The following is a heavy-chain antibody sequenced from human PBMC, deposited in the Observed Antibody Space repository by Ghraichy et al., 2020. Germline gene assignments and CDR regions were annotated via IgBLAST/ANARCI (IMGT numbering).Heavy chain of an antibody. V-gene: IGHV1-24*01. J-gene: IGHJ4*02. CDR1: GYTLTELS. Sequence: ASVKLSCKVSGYTLTELSMHWVRQAPGKGLEWMGGFDPEDGETIYAQKFQGRVTMTEDTSTDTAYMELSSLRSEDTAVYYCATDLVGYYDSSGYLDYWGQGTLVTVSS. CDR3: ATDLVGYYDSSGYLDY. D-gene: IGHD3-22*01. CDR2: FDPEDGET.